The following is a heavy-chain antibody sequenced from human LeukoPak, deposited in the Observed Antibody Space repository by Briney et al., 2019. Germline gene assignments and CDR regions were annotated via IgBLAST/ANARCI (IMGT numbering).Heavy chain of an antibody. CDR3: ARVTMVRGVITPWHFDY. CDR1: GYTFTSYG. CDR2: ISAYNGNT. J-gene: IGHJ4*02. D-gene: IGHD3-10*01. Sequence: ASVKVSCKASGYTFTSYGISWVRQAPGQGLEWMGWISAYNGNTNCAQKLQGRVTMTTDTSTSTAYMELRSLRSDDKAVYYCARVTMVRGVITPWHFDYWGQGTLVTVSS. V-gene: IGHV1-18*01.